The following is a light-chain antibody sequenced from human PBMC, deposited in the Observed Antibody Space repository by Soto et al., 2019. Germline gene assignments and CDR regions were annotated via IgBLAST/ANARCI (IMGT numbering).Light chain of an antibody. CDR3: QQCNDFPYT. J-gene: IGKJ2*01. V-gene: IGKV1-39*01. Sequence: TQMTQSPSSLSASEGDRVTITCRASQRIYRFVNWYQQRPGKAPSLLIYDASTLQPGVPTRFSGTGSGTDFTLTIGNLQPEDFATYYCQQCNDFPYTFGQGTSLEIK. CDR2: DAS. CDR1: QRIYRF.